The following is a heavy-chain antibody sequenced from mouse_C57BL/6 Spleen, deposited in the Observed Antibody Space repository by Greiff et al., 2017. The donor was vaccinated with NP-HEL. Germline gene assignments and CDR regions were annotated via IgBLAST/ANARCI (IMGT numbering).Heavy chain of an antibody. V-gene: IGHV1-26*01. CDR2: INPNNGGT. CDR3: ARRGWLLYYAMDY. Sequence: VQLQQSGPELVKPGASVKISCKASGYTFTDYYMNWVKQSHGKSLEWIGDINPNNGGTSYNQKFKGKATLTVYKSSSTAYMELRSLTSEDSAVYYCARRGWLLYYAMDYWGQGTSVTVSS. D-gene: IGHD2-3*01. CDR1: GYTFTDYY. J-gene: IGHJ4*01.